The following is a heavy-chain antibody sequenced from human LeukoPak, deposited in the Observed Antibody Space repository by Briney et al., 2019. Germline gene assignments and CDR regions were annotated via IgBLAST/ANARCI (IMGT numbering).Heavy chain of an antibody. V-gene: IGHV3-48*04. J-gene: IGHJ6*03. Sequence: GGSLRLSCAASGFTFSSYSMNWVRQAPGKGLEWVSYISSSSSTIYYADSVKGRFTISRDNAKNSLYLQMNSLRAEDTAVYYCAKTTHYGDYLTKRYHYYMDVWGKGTTVTVSS. D-gene: IGHD4-17*01. CDR2: ISSSSSTI. CDR1: GFTFSSYS. CDR3: AKTTHYGDYLTKRYHYYMDV.